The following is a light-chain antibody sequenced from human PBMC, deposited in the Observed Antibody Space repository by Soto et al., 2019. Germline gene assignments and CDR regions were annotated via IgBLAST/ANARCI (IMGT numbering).Light chain of an antibody. CDR1: QDISNY. Sequence: DIQMTQSPSSLAASVGDRGTITCQASQDISNYLNWYQQKPGKAPKLLIYDASNLETGVPSRFSGSGSGTDFTFTISSLQPEDIATYYCQQYDNLPVTFGGGTKVDIK. CDR3: QQYDNLPVT. J-gene: IGKJ4*01. V-gene: IGKV1-33*01. CDR2: DAS.